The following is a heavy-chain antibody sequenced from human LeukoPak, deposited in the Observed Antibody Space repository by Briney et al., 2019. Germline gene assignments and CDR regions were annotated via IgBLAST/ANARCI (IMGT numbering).Heavy chain of an antibody. D-gene: IGHD4-23*01. CDR3: AKDPYGNSVNWFDP. Sequence: PGGSLRLSCAASGFTFSNFGMHWVRQTPGKGLGWVAVIWYDGISKHYADSVKGRFTISRDNSKNTLYLQINSLRAEDTAVYYCAKDPYGNSVNWFDPWGQGTLVTVSS. J-gene: IGHJ5*02. CDR2: IWYDGISK. V-gene: IGHV3-33*06. CDR1: GFTFSNFG.